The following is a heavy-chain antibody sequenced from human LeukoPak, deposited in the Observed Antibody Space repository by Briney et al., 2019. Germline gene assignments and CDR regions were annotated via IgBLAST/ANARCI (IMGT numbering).Heavy chain of an antibody. CDR3: ARVGPGTTLRYYYYGMDV. J-gene: IGHJ6*02. V-gene: IGHV3-33*01. CDR2: IWYDGSNK. Sequence: PGRSLRLSCAASGFTFSSYGMHWVRQAPGKGLEWVAVIWYDGSNKYYADSVKGRFTISRDNSKNTLYLQMNSLRAEDTAVYYCARVGPGTTLRYYYYGMDVWGQGTTVTVSS. D-gene: IGHD1-7*01. CDR1: GFTFSSYG.